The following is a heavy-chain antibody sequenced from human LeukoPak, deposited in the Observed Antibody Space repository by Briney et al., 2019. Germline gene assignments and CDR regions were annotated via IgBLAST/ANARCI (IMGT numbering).Heavy chain of an antibody. Sequence: SETLSLTCAVYGGSFSGYYWNWICQPPGKGLEWIGEINHSGSTSYNPSFKSRVTISVDTSKNQFSLKLSSVTAADTAVYYCARVYLANDAFDVWGQGTMVTVSS. CDR3: ARVYLANDAFDV. V-gene: IGHV4-34*01. J-gene: IGHJ3*01. CDR2: INHSGST. CDR1: GGSFSGYY. D-gene: IGHD2/OR15-2a*01.